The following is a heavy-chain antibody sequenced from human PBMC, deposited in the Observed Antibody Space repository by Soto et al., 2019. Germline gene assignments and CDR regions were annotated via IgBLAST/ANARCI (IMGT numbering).Heavy chain of an antibody. CDR2: IYSGGNT. CDR3: TRDSSYYGAGRGVLDY. Sequence: EVRLVESGGGLVQPGGSLRLSCAVSGFTVNNNYMSWVRQAPGKGLEWVSVIYSGGNTDYADSVQGRFTVSRDTSRNTLYLQMNSLRVEDTAVYYCTRDSSYYGAGRGVLDYWGQGTLVTVSS. CDR1: GFTVNNNY. D-gene: IGHD3-10*01. J-gene: IGHJ4*02. V-gene: IGHV3-66*01.